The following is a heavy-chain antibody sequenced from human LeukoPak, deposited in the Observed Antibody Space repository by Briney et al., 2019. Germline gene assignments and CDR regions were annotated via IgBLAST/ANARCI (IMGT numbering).Heavy chain of an antibody. Sequence: PSETLSLTCTVSGGSISSGGYYWSWIRQHPGKGLEWIGYIYYSGSTYYNPSLKSRDTISVDTSKNQFSLKLSSVTAADTAVYYCARACSGGSCYGFGMSRFDPWGQGTLVTVSS. CDR3: ARACSGGSCYGFGMSRFDP. CDR1: GGSISSGGYY. J-gene: IGHJ5*02. D-gene: IGHD2-15*01. V-gene: IGHV4-31*03. CDR2: IYYSGST.